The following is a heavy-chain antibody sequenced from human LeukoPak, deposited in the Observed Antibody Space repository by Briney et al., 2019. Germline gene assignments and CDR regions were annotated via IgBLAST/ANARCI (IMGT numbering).Heavy chain of an antibody. Sequence: QRGGSLRLSCAASGFTFSSYGMHWVRQAPGKGLEWVAFIRYDGSNKYYADSVKGRFTISRDNSKNTLYLQMNSLRPDDTAVYYCAKVGEKNMVEAFEIWGQGTRVTVSP. CDR1: GFTFSSYG. D-gene: IGHD2/OR15-2a*01. CDR2: IRYDGSNK. CDR3: AKVGEKNMVEAFEI. V-gene: IGHV3-30*02. J-gene: IGHJ3*02.